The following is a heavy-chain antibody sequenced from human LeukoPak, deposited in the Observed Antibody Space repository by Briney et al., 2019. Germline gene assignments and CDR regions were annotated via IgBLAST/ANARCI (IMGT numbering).Heavy chain of an antibody. V-gene: IGHV1-2*02. CDR1: GYIFTGYY. CDR3: ASPRGQQLVRLGNYYYCYYMDV. J-gene: IGHJ6*03. CDR2: INPNSGDK. D-gene: IGHD6-13*01. Sequence: GASVKVPRKASGYIFTGYYMHWVRQPPGQGREWMGWINPNSGDKNYAQKFQGRDIMTRDSHIHTAYMALNGLRSGGTAVYYWASPRGQQLVRLGNYYYCYYMDVWGKGTTVTVSS.